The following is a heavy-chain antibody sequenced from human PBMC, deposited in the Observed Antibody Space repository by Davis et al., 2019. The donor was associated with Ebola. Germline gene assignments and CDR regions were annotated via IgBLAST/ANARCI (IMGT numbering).Heavy chain of an antibody. D-gene: IGHD6-13*01. CDR2: ISAYNGNT. CDR1: GGTFSSYA. CDR3: ARSNKVAAAGTNYGMDV. V-gene: IGHV1-18*01. J-gene: IGHJ6*02. Sequence: ASVKVSCKASGGTFSSYAISWVRQAPGQGLEWMGWISAYNGNTNYAQKLQGRVTMTTDTSTSTAYMELSSLRSEDTAVYYCARSNKVAAAGTNYGMDVWGQGTTVTVSS.